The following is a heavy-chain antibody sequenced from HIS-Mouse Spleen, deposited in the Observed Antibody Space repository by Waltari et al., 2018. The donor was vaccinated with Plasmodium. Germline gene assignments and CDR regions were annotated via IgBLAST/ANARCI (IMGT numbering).Heavy chain of an antibody. CDR1: GYSISSGYY. D-gene: IGHD3-10*01. J-gene: IGHJ6*02. CDR2: IYHSGST. CDR3: ARVDYGSGDYYYYYGMDV. Sequence: QVQLQESGPGLVKPSETLSLTCTVSGYSISSGYYWGWIRQPPGTGLEWIGSIYHSGSTYCNPSRKSRGTMSVDTSKNQFSLKLSAVTAADTAVYYCARVDYGSGDYYYYYGMDVWGQGTTVTVSS. V-gene: IGHV4-38-2*02.